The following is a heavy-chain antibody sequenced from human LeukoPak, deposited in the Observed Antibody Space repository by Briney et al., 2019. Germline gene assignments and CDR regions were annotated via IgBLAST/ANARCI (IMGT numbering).Heavy chain of an antibody. CDR1: GGTFISYA. V-gene: IGHV1-69*04. CDR2: IIPILGIA. Sequence: ASVKVSCKASGGTFISYAISWVRQAPGQGLEWMGRIIPILGIANYAQKFQGRVTITADKSTSTAYMELSSLRSEDTAVYYCASSNYYGSGSHDYWGQGTLVTVSS. CDR3: ASSNYYGSGSHDY. J-gene: IGHJ4*02. D-gene: IGHD3-10*01.